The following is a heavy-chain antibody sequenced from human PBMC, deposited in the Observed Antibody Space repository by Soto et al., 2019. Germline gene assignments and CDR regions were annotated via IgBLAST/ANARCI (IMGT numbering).Heavy chain of an antibody. Sequence: ASVKVSCKASGYTFTSYYMHWVRQAPGQGLEWMGIINPSSGSTSYTQKFQGRVTMTRDTSTSTVYMELSSLRSEDTAVYYCARDQGLLAAGGTSFYYNGMDVWGQGTTVTVSS. CDR2: INPSSGST. D-gene: IGHD6-13*01. J-gene: IGHJ6*02. CDR3: ARDQGLLAAGGTSFYYNGMDV. V-gene: IGHV1-46*01. CDR1: GYTFTSYY.